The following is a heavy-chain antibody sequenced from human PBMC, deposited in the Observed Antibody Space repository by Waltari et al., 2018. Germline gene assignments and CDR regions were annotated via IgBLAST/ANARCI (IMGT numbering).Heavy chain of an antibody. Sequence: EVQLLESGGGFVQPGGSLRLSCAASGFIFSDFAMNWVRPGPGRGLGWVSSIVSAGHNIDNADSVVGRLTISRDNSKNALYLQMNSLRVEDAAVYYCAKAPLTSCSGVRCYPFDYWGQGILVTVSS. CDR1: GFIFSDFA. CDR3: AKAPLTSCSGVRCYPFDY. J-gene: IGHJ4*02. D-gene: IGHD2-15*01. CDR2: IVSAGHNI. V-gene: IGHV3-23*03.